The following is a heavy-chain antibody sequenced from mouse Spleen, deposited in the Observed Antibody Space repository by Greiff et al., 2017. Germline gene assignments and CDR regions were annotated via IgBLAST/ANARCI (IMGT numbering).Heavy chain of an antibody. CDR1: GYTFTSYW. CDR3: ARDGAWYFDV. J-gene: IGHJ1*01. Sequence: VKLQQPGAELVRPGSSVKLSCKASGYTFTSYWMHWVKQRPIQGLEWIGNIDPSDSETHYNQKFKDKATLTVDKSSSTAYMQLSSLTSEDSAVYYCARDGAWYFDVWGAGTTVTVSS. CDR2: IDPSDSET. V-gene: IGHV1-52*01.